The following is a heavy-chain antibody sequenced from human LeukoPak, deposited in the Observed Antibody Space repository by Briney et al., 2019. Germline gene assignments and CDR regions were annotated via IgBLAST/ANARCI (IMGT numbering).Heavy chain of an antibody. CDR1: GYTFTGYY. D-gene: IGHD2-15*01. J-gene: IGHJ6*02. V-gene: IGHV1-18*04. Sequence: ASVKVSCKASGYTFTGYYMHWVRQAPGQGLEWMGWISAYNGNTNYAQKLQGRVTMTTDTSTSTAYMELRSLRSDDTAVYYCARVPVYCSGGSCYSLNYYYGMDVWGQGTTVTVSS. CDR2: ISAYNGNT. CDR3: ARVPVYCSGGSCYSLNYYYGMDV.